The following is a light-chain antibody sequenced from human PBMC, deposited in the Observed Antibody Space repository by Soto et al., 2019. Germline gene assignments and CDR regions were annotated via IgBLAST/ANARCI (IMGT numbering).Light chain of an antibody. CDR1: SSDVGGYNY. V-gene: IGLV2-14*01. Sequence: QSVLTQPASVSGSPGQSITISCTGTSSDVGGYNYVSWYQQHPGKAPKLMIYDVSNRPSGVSNRFSGSKSGNTASLTISGLQAEDEADYYCSSYTSRSIFFGPGTKLTVL. CDR2: DVS. J-gene: IGLJ1*01. CDR3: SSYTSRSIF.